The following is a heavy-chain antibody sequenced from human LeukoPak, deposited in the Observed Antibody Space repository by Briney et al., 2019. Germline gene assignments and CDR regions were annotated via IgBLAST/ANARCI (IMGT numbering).Heavy chain of an antibody. V-gene: IGHV4-59*01. CDR3: ARGNGDLLD. D-gene: IGHD1-26*01. J-gene: IGHJ4*02. CDR1: GGSISGYY. Sequence: SETLSLTCTVSGGSISGYYCSWVRQPPGKEMEWIGYVYSSGNTNYNPSLKSRATISVDTPKNQFSLKLTSVTAADTAVYYCARGNGDLLDWGQGTLVTVSP. CDR2: VYSSGNT.